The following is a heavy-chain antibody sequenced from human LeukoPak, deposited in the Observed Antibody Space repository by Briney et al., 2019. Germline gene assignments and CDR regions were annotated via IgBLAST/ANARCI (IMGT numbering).Heavy chain of an antibody. CDR1: GYTLTGYY. V-gene: IGHV1-2*02. Sequence: ASVKVSCKASGYTLTGYYMHWVRQAPGHALEWIGWISPNSGGTNYAQKFQGRVTMTRDTSISTAYMELSRLRSDDTAVYYCARGRAVAGTMKYYFDYWGQGTLVTVSS. CDR3: ARGRAVAGTMKYYFDY. D-gene: IGHD6-19*01. CDR2: ISPNSGGT. J-gene: IGHJ4*02.